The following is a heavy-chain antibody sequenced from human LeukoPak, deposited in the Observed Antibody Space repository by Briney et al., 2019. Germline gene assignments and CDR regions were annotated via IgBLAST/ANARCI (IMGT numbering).Heavy chain of an antibody. J-gene: IGHJ4*02. D-gene: IGHD1-1*01. Sequence: SETLSLTCTVSGGSISNNYWNWIRQPAGKGLEWIGRIYTSGSIDYNSSFESRVTMSVDTSKNQFSLRLSSVTAADTAVYYCTREYDGWNDYWGQETLVTVSS. V-gene: IGHV4-4*07. CDR3: TREYDGWNDY. CDR1: GGSISNNY. CDR2: IYTSGSI.